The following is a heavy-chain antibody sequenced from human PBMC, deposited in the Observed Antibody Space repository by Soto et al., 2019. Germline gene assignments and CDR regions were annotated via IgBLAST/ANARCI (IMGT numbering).Heavy chain of an antibody. CDR2: IYHSGST. V-gene: IGHV4-30-2*01. Sequence: SETLSLTCAVSGGSINSGGYSWSWIRQPPGKGLEWIGYIYHSGSTYYNPSLKSRVTISVDRSKNQFSLKLSSVTAADTAVYYCARGRGDHRYWYFDLWGRGTLVTVSS. CDR3: ARGRGDHRYWYFDL. D-gene: IGHD2-21*01. CDR1: GGSINSGGYS. J-gene: IGHJ2*01.